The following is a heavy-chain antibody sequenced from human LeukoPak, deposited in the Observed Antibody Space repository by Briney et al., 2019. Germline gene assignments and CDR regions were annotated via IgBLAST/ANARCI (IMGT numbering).Heavy chain of an antibody. V-gene: IGHV1-2*02. CDR3: VTWGLHFDM. J-gene: IGHJ3*02. CDR1: GYTFAAYY. CDR2: IRPNSGGT. D-gene: IGHD3-16*01. Sequence: GASVKVSCKASGYTFAAYYMYWVRQAPGQGLEWMGWIRPNSGGTNYTQKFQGRVTMTRDTSINTAYMELSRLTSDDTAVYIFVTWGLHFDMWGQGTMVTVAS.